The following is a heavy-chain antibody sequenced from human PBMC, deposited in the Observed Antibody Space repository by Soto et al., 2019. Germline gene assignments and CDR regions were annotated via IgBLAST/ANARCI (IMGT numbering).Heavy chain of an antibody. J-gene: IGHJ3*02. CDR2: ISSSSSYI. CDR3: ARVFGGVIVRICPVHAFAI. D-gene: IGHD3-16*02. Sequence: GGSLRLSCAASGFTFSSYSMNWVRQAPGKGLEWVSSISSSSSYIYYADSVKGRFTISRDNAKNSLYLQMNSLRAEDTAVYYCARVFGGVIVRICPVHAFAISGQGTIVTVSS. V-gene: IGHV3-21*01. CDR1: GFTFSSYS.